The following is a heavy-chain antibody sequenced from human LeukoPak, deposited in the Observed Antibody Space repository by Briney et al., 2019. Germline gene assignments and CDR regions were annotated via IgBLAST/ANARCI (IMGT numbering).Heavy chain of an antibody. CDR1: GGSISSYY. D-gene: IGHD1-1*01. CDR2: IYTSGST. Sequence: SETLSLTCTVSGGSISSYYWSWIRQPAGKGLEWIGRIYTSGSTNYNPSLKSRVTISVDKSKNQFSLKLSSVTAADTAVYYCATLYNWNDGYFDYWGQGTLVTVSS. J-gene: IGHJ4*02. CDR3: ATLYNWNDGYFDY. V-gene: IGHV4-4*07.